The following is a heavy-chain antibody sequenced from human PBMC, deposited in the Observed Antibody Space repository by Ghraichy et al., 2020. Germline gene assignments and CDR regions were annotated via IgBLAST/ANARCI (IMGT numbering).Heavy chain of an antibody. J-gene: IGHJ4*02. V-gene: IGHV1-2*02. Sequence: ASVKVSCKASGYTFTGYYMHWVRQAPGQGLEWMGWINPNRDGTNSAQKFQGRVTMTRDTSISTAYMELAGLRSDDTAMYYCCSSAVLGIGSYWGQGTLVTVSS. CDR2: INPNRDGT. D-gene: IGHD3-10*01. CDR3: CSSAVLGIGSY. CDR1: GYTFTGYY.